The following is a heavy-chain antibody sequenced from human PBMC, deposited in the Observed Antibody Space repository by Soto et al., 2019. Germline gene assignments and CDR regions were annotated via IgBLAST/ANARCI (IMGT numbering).Heavy chain of an antibody. V-gene: IGHV4-59*01. D-gene: IGHD6-25*01. J-gene: IGHJ5*02. Sequence: SETLSLTCTVSGGSISSYYWGWIRQPPGKGLEWIGYIHYSGSTNYNPSLRSRVTISVDTPKNQFSLKVNSMTAADTAIYYCARGGVAARKGRWFDPWGQGTLVTVS. CDR1: GGSISSYY. CDR2: IHYSGST. CDR3: ARGGVAARKGRWFDP.